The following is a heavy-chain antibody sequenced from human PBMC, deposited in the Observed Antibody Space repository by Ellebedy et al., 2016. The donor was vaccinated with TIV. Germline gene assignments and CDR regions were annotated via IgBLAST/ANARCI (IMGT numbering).Heavy chain of an antibody. Sequence: GGSLRLSCTVSGFTFSSYWMAWVRQAPGKGLEWVANINQDGREKYYVDSVKGRFTISRDNAQTSLYLQMNSLGADDTAMYYCASDGSYGDYRSPTHAFVMWGQGTMVSVSS. CDR1: GFTFSSYW. D-gene: IGHD4-17*01. V-gene: IGHV3-7*01. J-gene: IGHJ3*02. CDR2: INQDGREK. CDR3: ASDGSYGDYRSPTHAFVM.